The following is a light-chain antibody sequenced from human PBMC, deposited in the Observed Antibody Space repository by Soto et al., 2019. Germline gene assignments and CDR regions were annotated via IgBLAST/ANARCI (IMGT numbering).Light chain of an antibody. CDR3: QQYHSAPIS. V-gene: IGKV1-27*01. CDR1: LPLSNY. J-gene: IGKJ4*01. CDR2: AAS. Sequence: DIPMTQYPSSLSASVRDRVTITCRASLPLSNYLAWHQQKSGKIPNLLMYAASTLQAWVPSRYSGSGSGTDFTLTISSLQHAEGAAYYCQQYHSAPISFGGGTKVAIK.